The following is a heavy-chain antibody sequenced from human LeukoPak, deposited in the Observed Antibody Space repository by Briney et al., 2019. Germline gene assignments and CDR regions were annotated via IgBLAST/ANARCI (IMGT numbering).Heavy chain of an antibody. Sequence: GGSLRLSCAASGFTLSSYAMSWVRQAPGKGLEWVSAIRGSSGSPPYADYVKGRFTSSRDNGKNSLSLQMSSLRAEDTAVYDCARDEPGARYYYYGMDVWGQGTTVTVSS. CDR3: ARDEPGARYYYYGMDV. J-gene: IGHJ6*02. CDR1: GFTLSSYA. CDR2: IRGSSGSP. D-gene: IGHD1-14*01. V-gene: IGHV3-23*01.